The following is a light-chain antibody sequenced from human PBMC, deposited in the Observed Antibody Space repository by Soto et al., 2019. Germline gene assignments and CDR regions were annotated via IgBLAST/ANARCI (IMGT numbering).Light chain of an antibody. CDR3: HQLNSYPLT. CDR1: QGISSS. V-gene: IGKV1-9*01. Sequence: DIQLTQSPSFLSASVGDRVTITCRASQGISSSLAWYQQKPGKAPKLLIYAASPLQGGVPSRFSGSGSGTAFPLTISSLQPEDFATYSCHQLNSYPLTFGGGTKVEIK. J-gene: IGKJ4*01. CDR2: AAS.